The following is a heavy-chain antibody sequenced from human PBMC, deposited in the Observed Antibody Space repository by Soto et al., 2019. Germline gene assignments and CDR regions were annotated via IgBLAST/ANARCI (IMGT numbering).Heavy chain of an antibody. CDR1: GYTFTSYG. Sequence: ASVKVSCKASGYTFTSYGISWVRQAPGQGLEWMGWISAYNGNTNYAQKLQGRVTMTTDTSTSTAYMELRSLRSDDTAVYYCARDNEGAIAAAGSNWFDPWGQGTLVTVSS. V-gene: IGHV1-18*04. D-gene: IGHD6-13*01. J-gene: IGHJ5*02. CDR2: ISAYNGNT. CDR3: ARDNEGAIAAAGSNWFDP.